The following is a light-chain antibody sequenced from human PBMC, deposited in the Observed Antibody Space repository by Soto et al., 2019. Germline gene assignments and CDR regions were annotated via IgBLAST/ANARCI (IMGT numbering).Light chain of an antibody. CDR3: QQYNSYSWT. Sequence: DIQMTQSPSTLSASVGDRVTITCRASQSISSWLAWYQQKPGKAPKLLIYDASSLESGVQSRFSGSGSGTEFALTISSLQPDDFVTYYCQQYNSYSWTFGQGTKVEIK. CDR1: QSISSW. CDR2: DAS. V-gene: IGKV1-5*01. J-gene: IGKJ1*01.